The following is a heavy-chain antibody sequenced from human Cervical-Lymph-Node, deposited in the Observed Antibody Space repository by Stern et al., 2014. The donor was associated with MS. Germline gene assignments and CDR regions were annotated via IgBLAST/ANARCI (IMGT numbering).Heavy chain of an antibody. CDR2: IYYSGST. CDR3: ARSYYDILTGYPNWFDP. V-gene: IGHV4-59*01. CDR1: GGSISSYY. Sequence: QVQLVESGPGLVKPSETLSLTCTVSGGSISSYYWSWIRQPPGKGLEWIGYIYYSGSTNYNPSLKSRVTISVDTSKNQFSLKLSSVTAADTAVYYCARSYYDILTGYPNWFDPWGQGTLVTVSS. D-gene: IGHD3-9*01. J-gene: IGHJ5*02.